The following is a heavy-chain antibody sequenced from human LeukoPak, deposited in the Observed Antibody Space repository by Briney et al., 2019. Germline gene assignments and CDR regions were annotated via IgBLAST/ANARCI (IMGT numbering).Heavy chain of an antibody. D-gene: IGHD3-22*01. CDR3: VRDSYYYDSSGYLGY. CDR2: ISAYNGNT. J-gene: IGHJ4*02. Sequence: ASVKVSCKASGYTFTGYYIHWVRQAPGQGLEWMGWISAYNGNTNYAQKLQGRVTMTTDTSTSTAYMELRSLRSDDTAVYYCVRDSYYYDSSGYLGYWGQGTLVTVSS. CDR1: GYTFTGYY. V-gene: IGHV1-18*04.